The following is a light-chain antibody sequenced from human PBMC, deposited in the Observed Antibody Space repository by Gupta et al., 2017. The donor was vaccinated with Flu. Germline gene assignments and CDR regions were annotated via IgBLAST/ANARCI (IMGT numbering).Light chain of an antibody. CDR1: SNNVGNQG. V-gene: IGLV10-54*04. CDR2: RNN. J-gene: IGLJ1*01. Sequence: TATLTCTGNSNNVGNQGATWLQQHQGHPPKALYDRNNNRPSGISERFSASRSGNTASLTITGLQPEDEADYYCSAWDNSRNAVVFGTGTKVTVL. CDR3: SAWDNSRNAVV.